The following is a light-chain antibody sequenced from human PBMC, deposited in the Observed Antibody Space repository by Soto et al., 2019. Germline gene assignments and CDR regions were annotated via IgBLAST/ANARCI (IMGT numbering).Light chain of an antibody. J-gene: IGLJ7*01. CDR3: CSSAGGFTWV. CDR2: YVS. CDR1: SSDV. Sequence: QSALTQPRSVSGSPGQSVTISCTGTSSDVVSWYQQHPGKAPKLIIYYVSQRPSGVPDRFSGSKSGNTASLTISGLQAEDEADYYCCSSAGGFTWVFGGCTQLTVL. V-gene: IGLV2-11*01.